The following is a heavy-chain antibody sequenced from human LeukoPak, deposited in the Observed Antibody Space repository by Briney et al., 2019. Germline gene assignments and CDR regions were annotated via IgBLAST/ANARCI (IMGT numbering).Heavy chain of an antibody. V-gene: IGHV4-34*01. CDR1: GGXFSGYY. CDR3: AREGVTTVTTARSGIDY. J-gene: IGHJ4*02. Sequence: SETLSLTCAVYGGXFSGYYCSWIRQPPGKGLEWIGEINHSGSTNYNPSLKSRVTISVDTSKNQFSLKLSSVTAADTAVYYCAREGVTTVTTARSGIDYWGQGTLVTVSS. D-gene: IGHD4-17*01. CDR2: INHSGST.